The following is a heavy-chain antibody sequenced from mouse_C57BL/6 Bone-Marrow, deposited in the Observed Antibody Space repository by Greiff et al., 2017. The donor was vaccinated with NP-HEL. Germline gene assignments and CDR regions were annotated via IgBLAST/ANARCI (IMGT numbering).Heavy chain of an antibody. Sequence: VQLQESGPGLVQPLQSLSITCTVSGFSLTSYGVHWVRQPPGKGLEWLGVIRRGGSTDYNAAFISRLSISKDNSKSQVFFKMNSLQADDTAIYYCAKKGFYYYGSSYWYFDVWGTGTTVTVSS. CDR3: AKKGFYYYGSSYWYFDV. J-gene: IGHJ1*03. D-gene: IGHD1-1*01. CDR2: IRRGGST. CDR1: GFSLTSYG. V-gene: IGHV2-4*01.